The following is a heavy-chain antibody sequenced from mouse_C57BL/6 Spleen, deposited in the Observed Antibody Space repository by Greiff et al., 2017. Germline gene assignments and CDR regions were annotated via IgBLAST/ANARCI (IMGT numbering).Heavy chain of an antibody. V-gene: IGHV1-64*01. D-gene: IGHD1-1*01. CDR3: VVTTVVATGAMDD. J-gene: IGHJ4*01. CDR1: GYTFTSYW. CDR2: IHPNSGST. Sequence: QVQLQQPGAELVKPGASVKLSCKASGYTFTSYWMHWVKQRPGQGLEWIGMIHPNSGSTNSNEKFKSKATLTVDKSSSTAYMQLSSLTSEDSAVYYCVVTTVVATGAMDDGGQGTSVTGAS.